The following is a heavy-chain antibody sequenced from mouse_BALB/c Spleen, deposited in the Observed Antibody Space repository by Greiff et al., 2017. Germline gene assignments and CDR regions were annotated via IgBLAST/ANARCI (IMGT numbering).Heavy chain of an antibody. CDR1: GFSLTSYG. V-gene: IGHV2-9*02. J-gene: IGHJ2*01. CDR3: ARDEETGFDY. CDR2: IWAGGST. Sequence: VKLMESGPGLVAPSQSLSITCTVSGFSLTSYGVHWVRQPPGKGLEWLGVIWAGGSTNYNSALMSRLSISKDNSKSQVFLKMNSLQTDDTAMYYCARDEETGFDYWGQGTTLTVSS. D-gene: IGHD4-1*01.